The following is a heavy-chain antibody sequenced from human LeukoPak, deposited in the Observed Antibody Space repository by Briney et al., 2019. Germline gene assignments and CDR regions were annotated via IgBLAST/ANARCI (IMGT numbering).Heavy chain of an antibody. CDR3: ASSTEKRNYFDY. J-gene: IGHJ4*02. CDR2: ISAYNGNT. Sequence: ASVKVSCKASGYTFTSYGISWVRQAPGQGLEWMGWISAYNGNTNYAQKLQGRVTMTTDTSTSTAYMELRSLRSDDTAVYYCASSTEKRNYFDYWGQGTLVTVSS. V-gene: IGHV1-18*01. D-gene: IGHD2-8*02. CDR1: GYTFTSYG.